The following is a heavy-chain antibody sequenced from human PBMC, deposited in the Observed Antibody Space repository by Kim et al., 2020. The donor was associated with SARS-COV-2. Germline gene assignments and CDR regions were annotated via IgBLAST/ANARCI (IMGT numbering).Heavy chain of an antibody. V-gene: IGHV4-39*01. CDR3: TRHPPGMYISPLQD. CDR2: IHYSGST. J-gene: IGHJ1*01. Sequence: SETLSLTCTVFGDPIRGSPYYWGWFRQPPGKGLDSIGRIHYSGSTYYKPSLQCRVTVSVDTSKNQISLNLTSVTAADTDACYCTRHPPGMYISPLQDWG. CDR1: GDPIRGSPYY. D-gene: IGHD1-1*01.